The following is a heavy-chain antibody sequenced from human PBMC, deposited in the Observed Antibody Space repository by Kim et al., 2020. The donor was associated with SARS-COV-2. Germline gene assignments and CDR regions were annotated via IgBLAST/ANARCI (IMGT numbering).Heavy chain of an antibody. Sequence: SETLSLTCTVSGGSISSGSYYWSWIRQPAGKGLEWIGRIYTSGSTNYNPSLKSRVTISVDTSKNQFSLKLSSVTAADTAVYYCARDSPPTTVVTPVNYYYGMDVWGQGTTVTVSS. J-gene: IGHJ6*02. D-gene: IGHD4-17*01. CDR1: GGSISSGSYY. V-gene: IGHV4-61*02. CDR3: ARDSPPTTVVTPVNYYYGMDV. CDR2: IYTSGST.